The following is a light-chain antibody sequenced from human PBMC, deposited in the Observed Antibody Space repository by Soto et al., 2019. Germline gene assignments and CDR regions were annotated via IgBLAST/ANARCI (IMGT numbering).Light chain of an antibody. CDR1: QYIGRY. CDR3: QQLNTLPFT. Sequence: DIQMTQSPSSLSASVGDRVTITCRAGQYIGRYLNWYQQKPGKAPKLMIYEASTLQSGVPSRFSGSGSGTEFTLTISGLLPEDFATYHCQQLNTLPFTFGQGTRLAIK. V-gene: IGKV1-9*01. J-gene: IGKJ5*01. CDR2: EAS.